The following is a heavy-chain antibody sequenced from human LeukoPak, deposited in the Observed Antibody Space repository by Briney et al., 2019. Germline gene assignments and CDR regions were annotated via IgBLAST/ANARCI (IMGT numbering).Heavy chain of an antibody. CDR3: TRCDYGDYGRQPPAMDY. D-gene: IGHD4-17*01. J-gene: IGHJ4*02. CDR2: IRSKAYGGTT. Sequence: GGSLRLSCTASGFTFGDYAMRWFRQAPGKGLEWIGFIRSKAYGGTTEYAASVKGRFTISRDDSKSIAYLQMSSLKTEDTAVYYCTRCDYGDYGRQPPAMDYWGQGTLVTVSS. CDR1: GFTFGDYA. V-gene: IGHV3-49*03.